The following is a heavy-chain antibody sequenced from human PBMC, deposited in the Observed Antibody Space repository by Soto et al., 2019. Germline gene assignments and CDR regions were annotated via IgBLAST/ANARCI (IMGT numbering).Heavy chain of an antibody. V-gene: IGHV4-30-4*01. Sequence: QVQLQESGPGLVKPSQTLSLTCTVSGGSMNSGDYYWIWIRQPPGKGLEWIGYIYYSGSTYYNPSLKSRVTMSVDMSKNQFSLKVNSVTAADTAMYYCARERCTNGVCYAMDVWGQGTMVTVSS. CDR1: GGSMNSGDYY. CDR3: ARERCTNGVCYAMDV. CDR2: IYYSGST. D-gene: IGHD2-8*01. J-gene: IGHJ6*02.